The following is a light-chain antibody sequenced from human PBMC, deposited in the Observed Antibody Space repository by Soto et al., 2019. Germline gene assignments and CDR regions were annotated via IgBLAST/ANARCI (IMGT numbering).Light chain of an antibody. CDR2: GNS. CDR1: SSNIGAGYD. Sequence: QPVLTQPPSVSGAPGQRVTISCTGSSSNIGAGYDVHWYQQLPRTAPKLLIYGNSNRPSGVPDRFSGSKSGTSASLAITGLQAEDEADYYCQSYDSSLTGSVFGGGTKVTVL. J-gene: IGLJ2*01. CDR3: QSYDSSLTGSV. V-gene: IGLV1-40*01.